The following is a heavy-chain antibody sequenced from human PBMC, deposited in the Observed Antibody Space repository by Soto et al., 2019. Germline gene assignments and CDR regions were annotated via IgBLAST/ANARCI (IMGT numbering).Heavy chain of an antibody. J-gene: IGHJ4*02. Sequence: AAVKVSCKACGCTFIKYYMHWVRQAPGQGFEWMGRVSPKSGGTNYAQKFQGRVSMTWDTSLNTAYMELSSLMSEDTAVYYCARPPGYISDWYYFDLWGQGTQVTVSS. CDR3: ARPPGYISDWYYFDL. CDR2: VSPKSGGT. D-gene: IGHD3-9*01. V-gene: IGHV1-2*02. CDR1: GCTFIKYY.